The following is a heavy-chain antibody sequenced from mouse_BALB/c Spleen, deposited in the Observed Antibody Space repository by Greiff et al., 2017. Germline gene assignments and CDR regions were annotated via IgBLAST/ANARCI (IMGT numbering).Heavy chain of an antibody. CDR2: IWAGGST. J-gene: IGHJ4*01. Sequence: QVHVKQSGPGLVAPSQSLSITCTVSGFSLTSYGVHWVRQPPGKGLEWLGVIWAGGSTNYNSALMSRLSISKDNSKSQVFLKMNSLQTDDTAMYYCARDDYDYDDAMDYWGQGTSVTVSA. V-gene: IGHV2-9*02. CDR1: GFSLTSYG. D-gene: IGHD2-4*01. CDR3: ARDDYDYDDAMDY.